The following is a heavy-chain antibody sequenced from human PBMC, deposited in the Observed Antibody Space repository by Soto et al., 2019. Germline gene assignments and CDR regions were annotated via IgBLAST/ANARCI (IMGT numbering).Heavy chain of an antibody. CDR3: ARDRTMVRRPGYMDV. V-gene: IGHV3-33*01. J-gene: IGHJ6*03. CDR2: IWYDGSNK. Sequence: GGSLRLSCAASGFTFSSYGMHWVRQAPGKGLEWVAVIWYDGSNKYYADSVKGRFTISRDNSKNTLYLQMNSLRAEDTAVYYCARDRTMVRRPGYMDVWGKGTTVTVSS. D-gene: IGHD3-10*01. CDR1: GFTFSSYG.